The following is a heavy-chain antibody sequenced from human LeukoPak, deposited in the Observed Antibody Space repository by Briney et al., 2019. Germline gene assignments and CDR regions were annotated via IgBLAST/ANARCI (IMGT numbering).Heavy chain of an antibody. CDR1: GGSISSYY. Sequence: PSETLSLTCTVSGGSISSYYWSWIRQPAGKGLEWIGGIYPSGSTNYNPSLKSRVTISVDKSKNQFSLKLSSVTAADPAVYCCATQYYYASGYPFDPWGEGGLVTVSS. J-gene: IGHJ5*02. V-gene: IGHV4-4*07. D-gene: IGHD3-10*01. CDR2: IYPSGST. CDR3: ATQYYYASGYPFDP.